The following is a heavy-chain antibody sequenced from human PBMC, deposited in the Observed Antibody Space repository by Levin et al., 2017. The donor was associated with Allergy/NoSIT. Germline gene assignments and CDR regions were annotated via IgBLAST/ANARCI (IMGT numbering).Heavy chain of an antibody. CDR2: ISSSSSYI. CDR3: ARTAYCGGDCYLGDAFDI. Sequence: GGSLRLSCAASGFTFSSYSMNWVRQAPGKGLEWVSSISSSSSYIYYADSVKGRFTISRDNAKNSLYLQMNSLRAEDTAVYYCARTAYCGGDCYLGDAFDIWGQGTMVTVSS. J-gene: IGHJ3*02. V-gene: IGHV3-21*01. D-gene: IGHD2-21*01. CDR1: GFTFSSYS.